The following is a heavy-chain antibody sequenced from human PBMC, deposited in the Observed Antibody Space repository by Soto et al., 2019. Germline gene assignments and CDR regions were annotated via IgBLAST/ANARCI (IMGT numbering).Heavy chain of an antibody. CDR3: AREIGYSDGPFDY. D-gene: IGHD5-18*01. Sequence: GGSLRLSCAASGFAFSGFAMSWVRQAPGKGLEWVSVISGGGGSTYYADSVKGRFTIAGDTPKNTLYLQENSLRAEDTGVYYCAREIGYSDGPFDYWGKGTLVTVSS. CDR2: ISGGGGST. V-gene: IGHV3-23*01. CDR1: GFAFSGFA. J-gene: IGHJ4*02.